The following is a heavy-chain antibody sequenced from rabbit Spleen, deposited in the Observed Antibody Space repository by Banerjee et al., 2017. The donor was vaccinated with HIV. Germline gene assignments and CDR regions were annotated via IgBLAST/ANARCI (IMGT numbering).Heavy chain of an antibody. D-gene: IGHD6-1*01. J-gene: IGHJ4*01. Sequence: QEQLEESGGGLVKPEGSLTLTCKASGFDFSSWYYMCWVRQAPGKGLELIGCIYVTSGSTWYASWVNGRFTISRSTSLNTVDLKMTRLTAADTATYFCARDLAGFGYATLDYFNLWGPGTLVTVS. V-gene: IGHV1S43*01. CDR1: GFDFSSWYY. CDR2: IYVTSGST. CDR3: ARDLAGFGYATLDYFNL.